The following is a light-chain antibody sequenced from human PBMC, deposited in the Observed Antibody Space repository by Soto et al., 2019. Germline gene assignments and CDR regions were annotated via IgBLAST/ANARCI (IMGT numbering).Light chain of an antibody. J-gene: IGLJ1*01. V-gene: IGLV2-14*03. CDR1: SSDVGGYNY. Sequence: QSVLTQPASVSGSPGQSINISRTGTSSDVGGYNYVSWYQHHPGKAPKLIIYDVSNRPSGVSNPFSGSKSGNTASLTISGFQPEDEADYYCSSYTTSNTRQIVFGTGTKVTVL. CDR3: SSYTTSNTRQIV. CDR2: DVS.